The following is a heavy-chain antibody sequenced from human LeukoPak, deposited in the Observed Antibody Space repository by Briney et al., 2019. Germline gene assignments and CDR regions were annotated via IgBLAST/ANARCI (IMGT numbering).Heavy chain of an antibody. J-gene: IGHJ3*02. Sequence: SETLSLTCTVSGGSISSYYWSWIRQPPGKGLEWIGYIYYSGSTNYNPSLKSRVTISVDTSKNQFSLKLSSVTAADTAVYYCARGARVYSTNAFDIWGQGTMVTVSS. D-gene: IGHD2-2*01. V-gene: IGHV4-59*01. CDR3: ARGARVYSTNAFDI. CDR2: IYYSGST. CDR1: GGSISSYY.